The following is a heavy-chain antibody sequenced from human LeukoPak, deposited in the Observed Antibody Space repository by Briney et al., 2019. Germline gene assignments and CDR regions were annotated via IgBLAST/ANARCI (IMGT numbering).Heavy chain of an antibody. V-gene: IGHV4-59*01. CDR2: IYSSGST. J-gene: IGHJ4*02. CDR3: ARGGAHSGYEFDC. CDR1: GVSITSYY. Sequence: SETLSLTRTVSGVSITSYYWACIRQPPGKGLERIGHIYSSGSTSYNPSLESRVVMSVDTSTNQFSLKLNSVTAADTAVYYCARGGAHSGYEFDCWGQGTLVTVSS. D-gene: IGHD5-12*01.